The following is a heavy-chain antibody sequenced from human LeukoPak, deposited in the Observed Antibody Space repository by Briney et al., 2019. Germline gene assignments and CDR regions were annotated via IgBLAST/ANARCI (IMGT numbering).Heavy chain of an antibody. CDR2: IIPIFGTA. V-gene: IGHV1-69*13. CDR1: GGTFNSYA. CDR3: AREGATGTAMVSFDY. Sequence: GASVKVSCKASGGTFNSYAISWVRQAPGQGLEWMGGIIPIFGTANYAQKFQGRVTITADESTSTAYMELSSLRSEDTAVYYCAREGATGTAMVSFDYWGQGTLVTVSS. D-gene: IGHD5-18*01. J-gene: IGHJ4*02.